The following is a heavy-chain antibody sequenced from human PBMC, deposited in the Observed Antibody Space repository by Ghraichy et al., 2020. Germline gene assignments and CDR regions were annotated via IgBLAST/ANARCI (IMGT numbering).Heavy chain of an antibody. CDR3: ARVGGYDSSGSIDY. D-gene: IGHD3-22*01. Sequence: GGSLRLSCSASGFTYNSYSMNWVRQAPGKGLEWVSSISSSSSNRCYIDSVKGRFTISRDNAKNSLYLQMDSLRAEDTAVYYCARVGGYDSSGSIDYWGQGSLVTVSS. V-gene: IGHV3-21*06. J-gene: IGHJ4*02. CDR2: ISSSSSNR. CDR1: GFTYNSYS.